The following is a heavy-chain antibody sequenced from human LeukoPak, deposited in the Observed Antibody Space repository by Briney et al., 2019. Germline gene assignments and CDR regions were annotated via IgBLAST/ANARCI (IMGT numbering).Heavy chain of an antibody. D-gene: IGHD4-23*01. V-gene: IGHV1-46*01. J-gene: IGHJ4*02. CDR3: ARDCGTVVTPAYYFDY. Sequence: ASVKVSCKASGYTYTSYYMHWVRQAPGQGLEWMGIINPSGGSTSYAQKFQGRVTMTRDTSTSTVYMELSSLRSEDTAVYYCARDCGTVVTPAYYFDYWGQGTLVTVSS. CDR1: GYTYTSYY. CDR2: INPSGGST.